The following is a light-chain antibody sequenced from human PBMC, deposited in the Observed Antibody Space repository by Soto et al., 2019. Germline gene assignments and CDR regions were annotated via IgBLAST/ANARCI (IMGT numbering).Light chain of an antibody. CDR3: QVWDSSSDRDVV. Sequence: SYELTQPPSVSVAPGKTARITCGGNKIGSKSVHWYQQKPGQAPVLVIYYDSDRPSGIPERFSGSNSGNTATLTISRVEAGDEADYYCQVWDSSSDRDVVVGGGTKLTVL. J-gene: IGLJ2*01. CDR1: KIGSKS. V-gene: IGLV3-21*04. CDR2: YDS.